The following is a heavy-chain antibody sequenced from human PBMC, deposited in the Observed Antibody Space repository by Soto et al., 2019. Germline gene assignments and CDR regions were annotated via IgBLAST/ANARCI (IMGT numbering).Heavy chain of an antibody. V-gene: IGHV1-18*04. CDR3: ARRHFPSTFDSFDY. Sequence: QVQLVQSGAEMKKPGASVKVSCKASGYTFTTYGISWVRQAPGQGLEWMGWISAYIGNTHYAQKLQGRVTMTTDTSTSTAYLALRSLRSDDTSVYYCARRHFPSTFDSFDYWGQGTLVTVSS. CDR1: GYTFTTYG. D-gene: IGHD3-3*02. J-gene: IGHJ4*02. CDR2: ISAYIGNT.